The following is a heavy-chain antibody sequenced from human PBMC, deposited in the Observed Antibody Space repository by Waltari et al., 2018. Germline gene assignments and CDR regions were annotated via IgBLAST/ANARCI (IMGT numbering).Heavy chain of an antibody. V-gene: IGHV1-69*13. CDR3: ATPINYGADWDAFDI. J-gene: IGHJ3*02. CDR1: GGTFSSYA. D-gene: IGHD4-17*01. CDR2: ITPIFGTA. Sequence: QVQLVQSGAEVKKPGSSVKVSCKASGGTFSSYAISWVRQAPGQGLEWMGGITPIFGTANEEQKFQGRVTITADESTSTAYMELSSLRSEDTAVYYCATPINYGADWDAFDIWGQGTMVTVSS.